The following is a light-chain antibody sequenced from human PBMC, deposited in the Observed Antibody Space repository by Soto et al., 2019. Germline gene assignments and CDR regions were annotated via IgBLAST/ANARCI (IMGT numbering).Light chain of an antibody. J-gene: IGKJ1*01. CDR2: GAS. CDR3: QQYGSSPT. Sequence: IVLTQSPGTLSLSPGERATLSCRASQSVSSSYLAWYQQKAGQAPRLLIYGASSMATGIPDRFSGSGSGTDFTLTISRLEPEDFAVYYCQQYGSSPTFGQGTKVEIK. V-gene: IGKV3-20*01. CDR1: QSVSSSY.